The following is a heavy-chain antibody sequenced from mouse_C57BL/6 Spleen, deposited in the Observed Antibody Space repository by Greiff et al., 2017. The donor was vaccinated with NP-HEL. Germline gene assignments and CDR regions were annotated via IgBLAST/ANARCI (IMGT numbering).Heavy chain of an antibody. V-gene: IGHV5-9-1*02. CDR3: TRARYYGSSPLGYFDV. D-gene: IGHD1-1*01. CDR1: GFTFSSYA. CDR2: ISSGGDYI. J-gene: IGHJ1*03. Sequence: EVMLVESGEGLAKPGGSLKLSCAASGFTFSSYAMSWVRQTPEKRLEWVAYISSGGDYIHYADTVKGRFTFSSDNARNTLYLQMSSLKSEDTAMYYCTRARYYGSSPLGYFDVWGTGTTVTVSS.